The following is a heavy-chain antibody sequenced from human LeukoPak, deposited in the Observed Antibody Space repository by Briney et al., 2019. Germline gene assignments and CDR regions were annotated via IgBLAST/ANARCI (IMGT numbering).Heavy chain of an antibody. CDR3: AKDRDYGDYVHFDY. J-gene: IGHJ4*02. CDR2: IRYDGSNK. CDR1: GFTFSSYG. Sequence: GGSLRLSCAASGFTFSSYGMHWVRQAPGKGLEWVAFIRYDGSNKYYADSVKGRLTISRDNSKNTLYLQMNSLRAEDTAVYYCAKDRDYGDYVHFDYWGQGTLVTVSS. D-gene: IGHD4-17*01. V-gene: IGHV3-30*02.